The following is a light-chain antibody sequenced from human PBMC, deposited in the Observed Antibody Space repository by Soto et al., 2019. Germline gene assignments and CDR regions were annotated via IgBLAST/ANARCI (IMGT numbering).Light chain of an antibody. J-gene: IGLJ2*01. Sequence: QSVLTQSSSASASLGSSVKLTCTLSSGHSSYIIAWHQQQPGKAPRYLMKLEAGGSYDKGSGVPDRFSGSSSGAVRCLTISTLQSEDEADYYCETWDTNPRVFGGGTQLTVL. CDR2: LEAGGSY. CDR1: SGHSSYI. V-gene: IGLV4-60*03. CDR3: ETWDTNPRV.